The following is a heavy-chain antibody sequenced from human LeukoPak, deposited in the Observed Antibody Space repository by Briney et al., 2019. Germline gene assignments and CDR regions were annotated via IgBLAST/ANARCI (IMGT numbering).Heavy chain of an antibody. CDR3: SKAAQQLPKYYFDS. CDR2: TRGKAYGGTT. D-gene: IGHD6-13*01. V-gene: IGHV3-49*03. CDR1: GFIFGDYA. J-gene: IGHJ4*02. Sequence: PGGSLRLSCTATGFIFGDYAMSWFRQAPGKGLEWVGFTRGKAYGGTTEYAASVKGRFTISRDDSKSVAYLQMNSLNTEDTAVYFCSKAAQQLPKYYFDSWGQGTLVTVSS.